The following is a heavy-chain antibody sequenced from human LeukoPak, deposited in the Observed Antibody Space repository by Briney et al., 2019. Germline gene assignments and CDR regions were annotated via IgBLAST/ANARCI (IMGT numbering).Heavy chain of an antibody. CDR1: GGSFSGYY. Sequence: PSETLSLTCAVYGGSFSGYYWSWIRQPPGKGLEWIGEINHSGSTNYNPSLKSRVTISVDTSKNQFSLKLSSVTAADTAVYYCARLPGLLLYYYGSGRGWFDPWGQGTLVTVSS. D-gene: IGHD3-10*01. CDR2: INHSGST. CDR3: ARLPGLLLYYYGSGRGWFDP. J-gene: IGHJ5*02. V-gene: IGHV4-34*01.